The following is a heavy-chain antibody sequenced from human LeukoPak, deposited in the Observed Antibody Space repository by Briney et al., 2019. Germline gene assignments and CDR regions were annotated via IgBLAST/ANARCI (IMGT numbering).Heavy chain of an antibody. CDR3: ARSKGEVVVPAAQVRGDAFDI. CDR1: GFTVSSNY. V-gene: IGHV3-53*05. J-gene: IGHJ3*02. D-gene: IGHD2-2*01. CDR2: IYSGGST. Sequence: GGSLRLSCAASGFTVSSNYMSWVRQAPGKGLEWVSVIYSGGSTYYADSVKGRFTISRDNSKNTLYLQMGSLRAEDMAVYYCARSKGEVVVPAAQVRGDAFDIWGQGTMVTVSS.